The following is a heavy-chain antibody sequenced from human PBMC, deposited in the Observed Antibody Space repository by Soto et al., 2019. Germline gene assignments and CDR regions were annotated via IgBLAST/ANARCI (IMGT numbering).Heavy chain of an antibody. J-gene: IGHJ4*02. Sequence: QVQLQQWGAGLLKPSETLSLTCAVYGGSFSGYYWSWIRQPRGKGLEWIGEINHSGSTNYNPSLKSRVTISVDTSKNQFSLKLSSVTAADTAVYYCARVAVAGGFDYWAQGTLVTVSS. V-gene: IGHV4-34*01. CDR1: GGSFSGYY. CDR2: INHSGST. D-gene: IGHD6-19*01. CDR3: ARVAVAGGFDY.